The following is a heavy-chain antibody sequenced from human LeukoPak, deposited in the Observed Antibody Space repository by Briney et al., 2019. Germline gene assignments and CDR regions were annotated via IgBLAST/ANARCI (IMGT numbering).Heavy chain of an antibody. Sequence: ASVKVSCKASGYTFTGYYMHWVRQAPGQGLEWMGWINPNSGGTNFAQKFQGRVTMTRDTSITTAYMELSRLRSDDTAVYYCARDYSSPPWTFDYWGQGTLVTVSS. CDR1: GYTFTGYY. J-gene: IGHJ4*02. CDR2: INPNSGGT. D-gene: IGHD4-11*01. V-gene: IGHV1-2*02. CDR3: ARDYSSPPWTFDY.